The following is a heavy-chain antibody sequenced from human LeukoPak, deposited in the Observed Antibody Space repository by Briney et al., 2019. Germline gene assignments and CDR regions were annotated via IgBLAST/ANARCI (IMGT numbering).Heavy chain of an antibody. CDR1: GFTFSSHN. Sequence: GGSLRLSCAASGFTFSSHNMNWVRQAPGKGLEWVSYISSGSSVKYYADYVEGRFTISRDNAKNSLYLQMNSLRAEDTAVDYCATSSSPYRSSNSYYYGMDFWRQGTTVTVSS. CDR3: ATSSSPYRSSNSYYYGMDF. D-gene: IGHD6-13*01. CDR2: ISSGSSVK. V-gene: IGHV3-48*01. J-gene: IGHJ6*02.